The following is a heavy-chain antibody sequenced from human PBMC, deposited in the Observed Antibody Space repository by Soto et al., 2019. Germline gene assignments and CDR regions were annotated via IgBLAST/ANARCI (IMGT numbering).Heavy chain of an antibody. CDR1: GGSFSGYY. D-gene: IGHD3-9*01. V-gene: IGHV4-34*01. Sequence: SETLSLSCAVYGGSFSGYYWSWIRQPPGKGLEWIGEINHSGSTNYNPSLKSRVTISVDTSKNQFSLKLSSVTAADTAVYYCARVLRYFDWLLDYYHYGMAVWGQGTTVTVSS. J-gene: IGHJ6*02. CDR3: ARVLRYFDWLLDYYHYGMAV. CDR2: INHSGST.